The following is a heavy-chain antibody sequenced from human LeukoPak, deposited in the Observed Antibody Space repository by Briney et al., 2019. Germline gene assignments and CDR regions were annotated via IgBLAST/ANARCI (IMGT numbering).Heavy chain of an antibody. CDR2: IYYSGST. D-gene: IGHD6-19*01. CDR1: GGSISSYY. V-gene: IGHV4-59*12. Sequence: PSETLSLTCTVSGGSISSYYWSWIRQPPGKGLEWIGYIYYSGSTNYNPSLKSRVTISVDTSKNQFSLKLSSVTAADTAVYYCARGRSGWDPIDYWGQGTLVTVSS. CDR3: ARGRSGWDPIDY. J-gene: IGHJ4*02.